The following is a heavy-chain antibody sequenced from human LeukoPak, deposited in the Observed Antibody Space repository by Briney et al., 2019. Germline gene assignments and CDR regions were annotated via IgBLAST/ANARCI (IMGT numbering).Heavy chain of an antibody. CDR1: GGTFSSYA. J-gene: IGHJ4*02. D-gene: IGHD1-7*01. CDR3: ARDPLRMTGTTAYYFDY. V-gene: IGHV1-69*05. CDR2: IIPIFGTA. Sequence: SVKVSCKASGGTFSSYAISWVRQAPGQGLEWMGGIIPIFGTANYAQKLQGRVTMTTDTSTSTAYMELRSLRSDDTAVYYCARDPLRMTGTTAYYFDYWGQGTLVTVSS.